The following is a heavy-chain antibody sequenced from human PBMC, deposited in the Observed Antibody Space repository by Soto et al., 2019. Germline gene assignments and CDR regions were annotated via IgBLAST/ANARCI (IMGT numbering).Heavy chain of an antibody. J-gene: IGHJ4*02. V-gene: IGHV3-21*01. Sequence: EVQLVESGGGLVKPGGSLRLSCAASGFTFSSYSMNWVRQAPGKGLEWVSSISSSSSFIYYADSVKGRFTISRDNAKNSLYLQMNSLRAEDTAVYYCARGNPLTFDYWGQGTLVTVSS. CDR3: ARGNPLTFDY. CDR1: GFTFSSYS. D-gene: IGHD2-21*02. CDR2: ISSSSSFI.